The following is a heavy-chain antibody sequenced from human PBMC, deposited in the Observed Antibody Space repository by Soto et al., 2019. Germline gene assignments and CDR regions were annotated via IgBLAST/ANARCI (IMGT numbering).Heavy chain of an antibody. CDR3: ARTWSYYDILTGYHDY. D-gene: IGHD3-9*01. CDR2: IYYSGST. Sequence: SETLSLTCTVSGCSISSSSYYWGWIRQPPGKGLEWIGSIYYSGSTYYNPSLKSRVTISVDTSKNQFSLKLSSVTAADTSVYYCARTWSYYDILTGYHDYWGQGTLVTVS. J-gene: IGHJ4*02. V-gene: IGHV4-39*01. CDR1: GCSISSSSYY.